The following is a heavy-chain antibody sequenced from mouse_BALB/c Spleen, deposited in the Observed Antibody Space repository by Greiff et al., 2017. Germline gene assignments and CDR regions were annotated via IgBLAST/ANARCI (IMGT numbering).Heavy chain of an antibody. CDR3: ARAPYYYGSSYWYFDV. D-gene: IGHD1-1*01. CDR1: GFTFSSYG. V-gene: IGHV5-6-3*01. Sequence: EVQLVESGGGLVQPGGSLKLSCAASGFTFSSYGMSWVRQTPDKRLELVATINSNGGSTYYPDSVKGRFTISRDNAKNTLYLQMSSLKSEDTAMYYCARAPYYYGSSYWYFDVWGAGTTVTVSS. CDR2: INSNGGST. J-gene: IGHJ1*01.